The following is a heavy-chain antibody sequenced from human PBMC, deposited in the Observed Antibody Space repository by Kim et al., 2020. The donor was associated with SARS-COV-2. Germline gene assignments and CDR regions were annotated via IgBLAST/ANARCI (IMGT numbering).Heavy chain of an antibody. CDR1: GGSISSSSYY. D-gene: IGHD3-10*01. J-gene: IGHJ4*02. V-gene: IGHV4-39*07. CDR3: ASPFQAYGSGSYRGPPHFDY. Sequence: SETLSLTCTVSGGSISSSSYYWGWIRQPPGKGLEWIGSIYYSGSTYYNPSLKSRVTISVDTSKNQFSLKLSSVTAADTAVYYCASPFQAYGSGSYRGPPHFDYWGQGTLVTVSS. CDR2: IYYSGST.